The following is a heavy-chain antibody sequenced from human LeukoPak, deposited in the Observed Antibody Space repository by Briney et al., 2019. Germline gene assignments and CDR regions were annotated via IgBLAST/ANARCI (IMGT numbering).Heavy chain of an antibody. Sequence: GGSLRLSCSAFGFTFSDYDMNWVRQAPGEGLEWVSSISGRTSHIYYGESVKGRFTISRDNAKNSLYLQMNSLGAEDTAVYYCGRAFPPLRTSSAGDLWGQGTLVTVSS. V-gene: IGHV3-21*01. D-gene: IGHD3-16*01. CDR2: ISGRTSHI. CDR1: GFTFSDYD. CDR3: GRAFPPLRTSSAGDL. J-gene: IGHJ4*02.